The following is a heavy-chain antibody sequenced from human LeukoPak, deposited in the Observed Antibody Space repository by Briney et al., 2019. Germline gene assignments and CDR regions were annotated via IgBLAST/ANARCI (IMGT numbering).Heavy chain of an antibody. D-gene: IGHD5-24*01. V-gene: IGHV1-8*01. CDR2: MNPNSGNT. Sequence: GASVKASCKASGYTFTSYDINWVRQATGQALEWRGWMNPNSGNTGSAPKFQRRVAMTRNTSISTAYMELSSLRSEDTAVYYCARGGLLEMATITDYWGQGTLVTVSS. CDR1: GYTFTSYD. J-gene: IGHJ4*02. CDR3: ARGGLLEMATITDY.